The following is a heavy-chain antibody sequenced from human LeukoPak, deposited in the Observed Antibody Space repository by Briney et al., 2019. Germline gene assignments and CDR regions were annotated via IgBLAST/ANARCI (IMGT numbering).Heavy chain of an antibody. V-gene: IGHV1-69*05. CDR1: GGTFSSYA. D-gene: IGHD3-3*01. J-gene: IGHJ3*02. CDR2: IIPIFGTA. Sequence: ASVKVSCKASGGTFSSYAISWVRQAPGQGLEWMGGIIPIFGTANYAQKFQGRVTITTDESTSTAYMELSSLRSEDTAVYYCASITPRLRFLERGFWAFDIWGQGTMVTVSS. CDR3: ASITPRLRFLERGFWAFDI.